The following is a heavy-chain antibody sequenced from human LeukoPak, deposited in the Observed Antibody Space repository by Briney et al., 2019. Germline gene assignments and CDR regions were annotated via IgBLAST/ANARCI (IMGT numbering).Heavy chain of an antibody. CDR3: ARVQWLPYYYYYMDV. CDR2: ITSSSSYI. CDR1: GFTFSSYT. D-gene: IGHD5-12*01. J-gene: IGHJ6*03. V-gene: IGHV3-21*01. Sequence: PGGSLRLSCAASGFTFSSYTMNWVRQAPGKGLEWVSSITSSSSYIYYADSVKGRFTISRDNAKKSLYLQMHSLRAEDTAVYYCARVQWLPYYYYYMDVWGKGTTVTVSS.